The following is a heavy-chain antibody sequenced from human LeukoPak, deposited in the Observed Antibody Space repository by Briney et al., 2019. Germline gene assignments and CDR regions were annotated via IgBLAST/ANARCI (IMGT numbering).Heavy chain of an antibody. D-gene: IGHD2-2*02. CDR3: ARDWRIVVVPAAIGVTNAFDI. V-gene: IGHV1-46*01. Sequence: GASVKVSCKASGYTFTSYYMHWVRQAPGQGLEWMGIINPSGGSTSYAQKFQGRVTMTRDTSTSTAYMELRSLRSDDTAVYYCARDWRIVVVPAAIGVTNAFDIWGQGTMVTVSS. CDR1: GYTFTSYY. J-gene: IGHJ3*02. CDR2: INPSGGST.